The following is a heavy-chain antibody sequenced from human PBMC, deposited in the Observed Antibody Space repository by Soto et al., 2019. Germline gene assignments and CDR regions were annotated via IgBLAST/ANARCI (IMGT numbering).Heavy chain of an antibody. CDR2: ISSSGGST. CDR1: GFIFSSYA. Sequence: GGSLRLSCAASGFIFSSYAMSWVRQAPGKGLEWVSAISSSGGSTYYADFVKGRFTISRDNSKNTLYLQMNSLRAEDTAVCYCAKDGNGTAMASLDYWGQGTLVTVSS. V-gene: IGHV3-23*01. J-gene: IGHJ4*02. D-gene: IGHD5-18*01. CDR3: AKDGNGTAMASLDY.